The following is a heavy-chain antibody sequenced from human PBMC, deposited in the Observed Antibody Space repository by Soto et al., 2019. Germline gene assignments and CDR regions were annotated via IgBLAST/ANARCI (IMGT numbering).Heavy chain of an antibody. Sequence: EVQLVESGGGLVQPGGSLTLSCAASGFTFSSFWMHWARQAPGEGLVWVSHINTGGRNTNYADSVKGRFTISRDNVKNTLYLQMNSLRAEDTAVYYCARGYYGSGSYTLDVWGQGTTVIVSS. CDR2: INTGGRNT. V-gene: IGHV3-74*01. D-gene: IGHD3-10*01. J-gene: IGHJ6*02. CDR1: GFTFSSFW. CDR3: ARGYYGSGSYTLDV.